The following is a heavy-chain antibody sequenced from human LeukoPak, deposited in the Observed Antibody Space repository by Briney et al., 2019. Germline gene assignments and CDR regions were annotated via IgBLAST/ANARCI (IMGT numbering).Heavy chain of an antibody. CDR2: ISAYNGNT. D-gene: IGHD2-15*01. CDR1: GYTFTSYG. V-gene: IGHV1-18*01. CDR3: ARWVPYCSGGSCYSVEPYYYYGMDV. J-gene: IGHJ6*02. Sequence: ASVKGCCKASGYTFTSYGISCVRQAPGQGLEWMGWISAYNGNTNYAQKLQGRVTMTTDTSTSTAYMELRSLRSDDTAVYYCARWVPYCSGGSCYSVEPYYYYGMDVWGQGTTVTVSS.